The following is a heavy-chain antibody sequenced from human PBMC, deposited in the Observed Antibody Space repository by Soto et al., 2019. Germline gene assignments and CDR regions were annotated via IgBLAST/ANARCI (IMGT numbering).Heavy chain of an antibody. J-gene: IGHJ4*02. Sequence: GGSLRLSCAASGFTFSSYWMSWVRQAPGKGLEWVANIKQDGSEKYYVDSVKGRFTISRDNAKNSLYLQMNSLRAEDTAVYYCASGVTLAALRRLDYWGQGTLVTVSS. D-gene: IGHD6-13*01. V-gene: IGHV3-7*01. CDR3: ASGVTLAALRRLDY. CDR1: GFTFSSYW. CDR2: IKQDGSEK.